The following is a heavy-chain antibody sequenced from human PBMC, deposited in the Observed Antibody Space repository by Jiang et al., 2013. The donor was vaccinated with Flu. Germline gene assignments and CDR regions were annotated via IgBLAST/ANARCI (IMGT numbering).Heavy chain of an antibody. J-gene: IGHJ3*02. V-gene: IGHV4-31*03. CDR1: GGSISSGGYY. Sequence: GSGLVKPSQTLSLTCTVSGGSISSGGYYWSWIRQHPGKGLEWIGYIYYSGSTYYNPSLKSRVTISVDTSKNQFSLKLSSVTAADTAVYYCARQGLFSRDAFDIWGQGTMVTVSS. CDR3: ARQGLFSRDAFDI. D-gene: IGHD3-22*01. CDR2: IYYSGST.